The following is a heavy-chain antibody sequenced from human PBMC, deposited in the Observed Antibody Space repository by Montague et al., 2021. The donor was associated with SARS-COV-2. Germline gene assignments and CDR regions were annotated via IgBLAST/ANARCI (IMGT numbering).Heavy chain of an antibody. J-gene: IGHJ4*02. V-gene: IGHV4-34*01. Sequence: SETLSLTCAVYGGSFSGYYWSWIRQPQGKGLEWIGEINHSGSTNYNPSLKSRVTISVDTSKNQFSLKLSSVTAADTAVYYCARGSSFVTIFGVVITDPLFDYWGQGTLVTVSS. D-gene: IGHD3-3*01. CDR2: INHSGST. CDR1: GGSFSGYY. CDR3: ARGSSFVTIFGVVITDPLFDY.